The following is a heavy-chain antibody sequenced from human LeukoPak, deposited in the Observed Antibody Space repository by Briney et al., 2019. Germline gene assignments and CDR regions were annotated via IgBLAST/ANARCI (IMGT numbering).Heavy chain of an antibody. CDR1: GFTFSGYA. D-gene: IGHD3-22*01. CDR2: ISGSGGST. J-gene: IGHJ4*02. CDR3: AKATYDSSGYPGMGGY. Sequence: GGSLRLSCAASGFTFSGYAMSWVRQAPGKGLEWVSAISGSGGSTYYADSVKGRFTISRDNSKNTLYLQMNSLRAEDTAVYYCAKATYDSSGYPGMGGYWGQGTLVTVSS. V-gene: IGHV3-23*01.